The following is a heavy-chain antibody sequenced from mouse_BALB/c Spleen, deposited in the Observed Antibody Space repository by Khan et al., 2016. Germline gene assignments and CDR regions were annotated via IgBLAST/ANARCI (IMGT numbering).Heavy chain of an antibody. J-gene: IGHJ2*01. CDR2: ISYEGSN. D-gene: IGHD2-2*01. CDR1: GYSITSYYI. Sequence: EVQLQESGPGLVKPSQFLSLTCSVSGYSITSYYIWYLIRQLPRNKLECMCNISYEGSNNYNPYLTNRISITRDTSTHQSFLQLNSVTTEDTATYCCGSGYVFDYCGEDTTLTVAA. V-gene: IGHV3-6*02. CDR3: GSGYVFDY.